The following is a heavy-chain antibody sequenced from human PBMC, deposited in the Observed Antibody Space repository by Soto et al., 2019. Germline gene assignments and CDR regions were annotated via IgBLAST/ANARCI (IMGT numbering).Heavy chain of an antibody. V-gene: IGHV1-69*13. CDR2: IIPIFGTA. Sequence: SVKVSCKASGGTFSSYAISWVRQAPGQGLEWMGGIIPIFGTANYAQKFQGRVTITADESTSTAYMELSSLRSEDTAVYYCARFHYGILTGYYYYYFDYWGQGTLVTVSS. J-gene: IGHJ4*02. CDR1: GGTFSSYA. D-gene: IGHD3-9*01. CDR3: ARFHYGILTGYYYYYFDY.